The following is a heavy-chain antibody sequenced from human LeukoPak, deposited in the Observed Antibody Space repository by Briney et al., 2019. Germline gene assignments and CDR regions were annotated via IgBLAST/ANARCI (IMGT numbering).Heavy chain of an antibody. CDR2: IKEDGSER. J-gene: IGHJ4*02. CDR1: GFTFSSYA. Sequence: GRSLRLSCAASGFTFSSYAMHWVRQTPGKGLEWVASIKEDGSERQYVDSVKGRFSISRDNTKGSLFLQLNSLRAEDTAVYYCARDLGYCTNGVCHMRFDYWGQGTLVAVSS. CDR3: ARDLGYCTNGVCHMRFDY. V-gene: IGHV3-7*03. D-gene: IGHD2-8*01.